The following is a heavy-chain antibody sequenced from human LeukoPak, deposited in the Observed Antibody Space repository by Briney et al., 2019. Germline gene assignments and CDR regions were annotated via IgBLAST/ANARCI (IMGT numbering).Heavy chain of an antibody. D-gene: IGHD6-13*01. V-gene: IGHV3-23*01. CDR1: GFTFSILD. CDR2: ISGNGGRT. Sequence: GGSLRLSCAAYGFTFSILDMSWVRQAPGKGLEWVSAISGNGGRTYYADSVKGRFTISRDNSKNTLYLQMNSLRAEDTAVYYCAKGGYSSSWQWGLDAFDIWGQGTMVTVSS. CDR3: AKGGYSSSWQWGLDAFDI. J-gene: IGHJ3*02.